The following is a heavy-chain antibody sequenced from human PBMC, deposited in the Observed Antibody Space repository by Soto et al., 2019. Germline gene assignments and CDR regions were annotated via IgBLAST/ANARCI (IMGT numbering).Heavy chain of an antibody. J-gene: IGHJ4*02. CDR1: GGSISSYY. D-gene: IGHD2-15*01. CDR2: IYYSGST. Sequence: QVQLQESGPGLVKPSETLSLTCTVSGGSISSYYWSWIRQPPGKGLEWIGYIYYSGSTNYNPSLKSRVTISVDTSKNQFSLKLSSVTAADTAVYYCAIVDSAYCSGGSCYSPTFDYWGQGTLVTVSS. V-gene: IGHV4-59*01. CDR3: AIVDSAYCSGGSCYSPTFDY.